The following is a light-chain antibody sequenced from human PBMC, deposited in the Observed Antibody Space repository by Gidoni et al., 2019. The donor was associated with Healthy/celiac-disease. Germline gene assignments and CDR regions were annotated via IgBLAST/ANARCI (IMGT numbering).Light chain of an antibody. Sequence: QSVLTQPPSASGTPGQRVTIPCSGSSSNIGSNYVYWYPQLPGTAPKLLIYSNNQRPSGVPDRFSGSKSGTSASLAISGLRSEDEADYYCAAWDDSLSVWVFGGGTKLTVL. V-gene: IGLV1-47*02. CDR2: SNN. CDR3: AAWDDSLSVWV. J-gene: IGLJ3*02. CDR1: SSNIGSNY.